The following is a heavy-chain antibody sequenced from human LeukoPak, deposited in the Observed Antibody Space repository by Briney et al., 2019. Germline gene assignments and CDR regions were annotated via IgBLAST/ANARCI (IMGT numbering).Heavy chain of an antibody. Sequence: ASVKVSCKVSGYTLTELSMHWVRQAPGKGLEWMGGFDPEDGETIYAQKFQGRVTMTEDTSTDTAYMELSSLRSEDTAVYYCARDSGYYDSSGYRDDAFDIWGQGTMVTVSS. CDR2: FDPEDGET. CDR3: ARDSGYYDSSGYRDDAFDI. D-gene: IGHD3-22*01. V-gene: IGHV1-24*01. CDR1: GYTLTELS. J-gene: IGHJ3*02.